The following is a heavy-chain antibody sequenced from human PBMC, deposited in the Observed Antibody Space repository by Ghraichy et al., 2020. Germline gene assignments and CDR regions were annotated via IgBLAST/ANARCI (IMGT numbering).Heavy chain of an antibody. V-gene: IGHV3-21*01. CDR2: ISTRSTYK. Sequence: ETLRLSCAASGFTFSSYAMNWVRQAPGKGLEWVSSISTRSTYKNYAASVKGRFTVSRDNAKNSLFLQMDSLRADDTAVYYCARDVGFDNSAGGLDVWGHGTWVIVSS. J-gene: IGHJ6*02. D-gene: IGHD4-23*01. CDR1: GFTFSSYA. CDR3: ARDVGFDNSAGGLDV.